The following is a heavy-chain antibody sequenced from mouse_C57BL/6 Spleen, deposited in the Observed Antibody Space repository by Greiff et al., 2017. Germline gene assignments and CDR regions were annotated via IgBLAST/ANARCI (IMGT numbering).Heavy chain of an antibody. J-gene: IGHJ4*01. V-gene: IGHV5-12*01. D-gene: IGHD2-3*01. CDR1: GFTFSDYY. Sequence: EVKLEESGGGLVQPGGSLKLSCAASGFTFSDYYMYWVRQTPEKRLEWVAYISNGGGSTYYPDTVKGRFTISRDNAKNTLYLQMSRLKSEDTAMYYCARLEDGYYAMDYWGQGTSVTVSS. CDR2: ISNGGGST. CDR3: ARLEDGYYAMDY.